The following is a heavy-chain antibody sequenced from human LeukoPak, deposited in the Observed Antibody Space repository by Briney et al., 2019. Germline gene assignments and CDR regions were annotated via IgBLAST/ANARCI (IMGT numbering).Heavy chain of an antibody. CDR2: INPSGGST. Sequence: ASVKVSCKASGYTFTSYYMHWVRQAPGQGLEWMGIINPSGGSTSYAQKFQGRVTMTRDMSTSTVYMELSSLRSEDTAVYYCARDGLVVVVPAAMQGDWYFDLWGRGTLVTVSS. CDR3: ARDGLVVVVPAAMQGDWYFDL. D-gene: IGHD2-2*01. CDR1: GYTFTSYY. V-gene: IGHV1-46*01. J-gene: IGHJ2*01.